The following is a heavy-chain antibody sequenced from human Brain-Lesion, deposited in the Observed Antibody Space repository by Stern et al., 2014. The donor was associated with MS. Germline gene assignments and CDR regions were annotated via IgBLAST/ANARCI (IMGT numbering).Heavy chain of an antibody. CDR1: GYIFTGYY. CDR2: INPNTGGT. D-gene: IGHD3-3*01. CDR3: ARDQRGITIFGVVTDYYYLGMDV. Sequence: EQLVEYGAEVKKPGASVKVSCKTSGYIFTGYYIHWVRQAPGQGLEWMAWINPNTGGTKYAQKFQGRVTMSRDTSISTAYVELSSLTSDDTAVYYCARDQRGITIFGVVTDYYYLGMDVWGQGTTVTVSS. J-gene: IGHJ6*02. V-gene: IGHV1-2*02.